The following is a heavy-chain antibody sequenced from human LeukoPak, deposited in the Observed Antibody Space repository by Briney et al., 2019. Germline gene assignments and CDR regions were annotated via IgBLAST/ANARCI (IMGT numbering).Heavy chain of an antibody. V-gene: IGHV3-15*01. CDR3: VTSDLFGVKNYYYGMDV. D-gene: IGHD3-3*01. CDR2: IKSKTDGGTA. CDR1: GFTFSHFV. Sequence: GGSLRHSCEASGFTFSHFVMSWVRQPPGKGLEWVGRIKSKTDGGTADYAAPVKGRFTISRDDSENTLHLEMNNLKTEDTAVYYCVTSDLFGVKNYYYGMDVWGQGTSVTVSS. J-gene: IGHJ6*02.